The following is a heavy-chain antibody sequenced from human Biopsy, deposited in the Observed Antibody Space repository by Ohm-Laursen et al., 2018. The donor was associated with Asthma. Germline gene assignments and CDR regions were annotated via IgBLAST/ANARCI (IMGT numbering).Heavy chain of an antibody. V-gene: IGHV3-30-3*01. CDR1: GFTLSSYA. Sequence: RSLRLSCAASGFTLSSYAMHWVRQAPGKGLEWVAVISYDGSNKYYADSVKGRFTISRDNSKNTLHLQMNSLRAEDTAVYYCAKAERYFDWYWFDPWGQGTLVTVSS. J-gene: IGHJ5*02. CDR2: ISYDGSNK. CDR3: AKAERYFDWYWFDP. D-gene: IGHD3-9*01.